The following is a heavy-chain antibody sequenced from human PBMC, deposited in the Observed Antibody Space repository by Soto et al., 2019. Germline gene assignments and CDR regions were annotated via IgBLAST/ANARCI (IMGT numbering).Heavy chain of an antibody. D-gene: IGHD1-7*01. V-gene: IGHV3-30-3*01. Sequence: GESLKISCAASGFTFSSYAMHWVRQAPGKGLEWVAVISYDGSNKYYADSVKGRFTISRDNSKNTLYLQMNSLRAEDTAVYYCARDPFDNWNYDAFDIWGQGTMVTVSS. J-gene: IGHJ3*02. CDR1: GFTFSSYA. CDR3: ARDPFDNWNYDAFDI. CDR2: ISYDGSNK.